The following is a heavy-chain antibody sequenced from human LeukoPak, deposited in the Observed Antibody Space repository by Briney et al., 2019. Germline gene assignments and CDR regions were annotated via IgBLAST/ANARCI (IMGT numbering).Heavy chain of an antibody. J-gene: IGHJ4*02. Sequence: GASVKVSCKASGYTFTSYGISWVRQAPGQGLEWMGWINPNSGGTNYAQKFQGWVTMTRDTSISTAYMELSRLRSDDTAVYYCARDRYYGSGSSNYFDYWGQGTLVTVSS. CDR3: ARDRYYGSGSSNYFDY. CDR2: INPNSGGT. D-gene: IGHD3-10*01. V-gene: IGHV1-2*04. CDR1: GYTFTSYG.